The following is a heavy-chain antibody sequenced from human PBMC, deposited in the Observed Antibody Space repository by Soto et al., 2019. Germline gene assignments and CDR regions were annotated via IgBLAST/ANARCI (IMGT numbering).Heavy chain of an antibody. CDR1: GYTFTSYG. J-gene: IGHJ4*02. Sequence: ASVKVSCKASGYTFTSYGISWVRQAPGQRLEWMGWISAYNGNTNYAQKLQGRVTMTTDTSTSTAYMELRSLRSDDTAVYYCGREPGGTLSIAARRHFDYWGQGTLVTVSS. D-gene: IGHD6-6*01. V-gene: IGHV1-18*01. CDR3: GREPGGTLSIAARRHFDY. CDR2: ISAYNGNT.